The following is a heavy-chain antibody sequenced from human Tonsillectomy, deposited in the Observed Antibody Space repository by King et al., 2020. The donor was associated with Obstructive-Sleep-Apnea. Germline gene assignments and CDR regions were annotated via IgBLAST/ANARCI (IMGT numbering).Heavy chain of an antibody. CDR1: GFTFHDHT. CDR2: ITWDGCNT. Sequence: QLVQSGGVVVQPGESLRLSCAASGFTFHDHTIHWVRLAPGKGLEWVSLITWDGCNTYYADSVRGRFTISRDNSKNSLYLQMNSLRTEDTALYYCAKDSDDTIDYWGQGTLVTVSS. CDR3: AKDSDDTIDY. V-gene: IGHV3-43*01. J-gene: IGHJ4*02.